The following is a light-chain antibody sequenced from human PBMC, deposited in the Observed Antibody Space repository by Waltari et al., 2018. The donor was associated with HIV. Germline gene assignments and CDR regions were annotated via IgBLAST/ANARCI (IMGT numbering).Light chain of an antibody. CDR1: TSDVGIYTL. Sequence: QSALTQPASVSGSPGQSITISCTGTTSDVGIYTLVSWYQQHPGKAPKLMIYEVSKRPSGVSNRFSGSKSGNTASLPSSGLQAEDEADYYCCSYAGRTTLVFGGGTTLTVL. J-gene: IGLJ3*02. V-gene: IGLV2-23*02. CDR2: EVS. CDR3: CSYAGRTTLV.